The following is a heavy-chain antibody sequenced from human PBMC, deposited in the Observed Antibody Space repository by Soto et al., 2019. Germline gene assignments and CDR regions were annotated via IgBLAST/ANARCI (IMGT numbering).Heavy chain of an antibody. CDR3: ASSSKLRSLIILGGPIPLGFDY. CDR1: GFTFNNYD. V-gene: IGHV3-23*01. Sequence: EAQLLESGGGLVQPGGSLRLSCVASGFTFNNYDVTWVRRAPGKGLEWVSTISDTGRGTYFGDSVRGRFSISRDKSRNAVFLHMNSLTVDDTALYFTASSSKLRSLIILGGPIPLGFDYWGQGIVVTVPS. D-gene: IGHD3-16*01. CDR2: ISDTGRGT. J-gene: IGHJ4*02.